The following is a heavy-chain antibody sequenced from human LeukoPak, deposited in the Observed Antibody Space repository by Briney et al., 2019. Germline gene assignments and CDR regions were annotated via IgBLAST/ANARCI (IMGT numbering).Heavy chain of an antibody. V-gene: IGHV1-8*01. D-gene: IGHD3-9*01. CDR3: ARRFYDNLTGHTWYDY. CDR1: GYTFTSYD. J-gene: IGHJ4*02. Sequence: ASVKVSCKASGYTFTSYDINWMRQAPGQGLEWVWWMNPNSGNTGYAQTFQGKLTMTRNTSIKTAYMELSSLRSEDTAVYYCARRFYDNLTGHTWYDYWGQGTLVTVSS. CDR2: MNPNSGNT.